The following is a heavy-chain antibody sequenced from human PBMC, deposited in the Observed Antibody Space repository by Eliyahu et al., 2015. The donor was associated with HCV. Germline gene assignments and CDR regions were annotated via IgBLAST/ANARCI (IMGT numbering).Heavy chain of an antibody. CDR1: GXTFSSYS. D-gene: IGHD3-22*01. CDR3: ARVRGGYYFDY. V-gene: IGHV3-48*04. CDR2: ISSSSSTI. J-gene: IGHJ4*02. Sequence: EVQLVESGGGLVQPGGSLRLSCAASGXTFSSYSMNWVRQAPGKGLEWVSYISSSSSTIYYADSVKGRFTISRDNAKNSLYLQMNSLRAEDTAVYYCARVRGGYYFDYWGQGTLVTVSS.